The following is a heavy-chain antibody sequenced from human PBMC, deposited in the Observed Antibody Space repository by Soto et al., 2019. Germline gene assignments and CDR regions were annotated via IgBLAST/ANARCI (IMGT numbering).Heavy chain of an antibody. D-gene: IGHD3-10*01. CDR2: INHSGSA. Sequence: PSETLSLTCDVYGGSFSGYIWTWIRQTPGKGLQWIGQINHSGSANYNPSLKSRVTISVDRSKNQFSLKLSSVTAADTAVYYCARGYYYGSGSYFPHWGQGTLVTVSS. CDR1: GGSFSGYI. V-gene: IGHV4-34*01. CDR3: ARGYYYGSGSYFPH. J-gene: IGHJ4*02.